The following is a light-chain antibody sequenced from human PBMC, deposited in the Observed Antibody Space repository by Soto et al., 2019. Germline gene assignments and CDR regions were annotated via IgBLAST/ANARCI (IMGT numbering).Light chain of an antibody. CDR2: EVR. Sequence: QSGLTQPASVSGSPGQSITIFCAGTMRDIGAYNLVSWYQQHPGRPPQLIIYEVRNRPSGSSFRFSGSKSGNTASLTISGLQAEDEADYYCSSFTSRSSLIFGGGTKLTVL. CDR1: MRDIGAYNL. CDR3: SSFTSRSSLI. V-gene: IGLV2-14*01. J-gene: IGLJ2*01.